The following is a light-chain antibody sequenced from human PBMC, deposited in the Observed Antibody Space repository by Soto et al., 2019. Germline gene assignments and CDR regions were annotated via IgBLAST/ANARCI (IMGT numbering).Light chain of an antibody. V-gene: IGLV2-14*01. CDR2: EVT. Sequence: QSVLTQPASVSGSPGQSITISCPGPTSDVGGYNYVSWYQQHPGKAPKLVIFEVTNRPSGVSNRFSGSKSGNTASLSISGLQAEDEATFYCSSYTSSNNVVFGGGTKLTVL. CDR1: TSDVGGYNY. CDR3: SSYTSSNNVV. J-gene: IGLJ2*01.